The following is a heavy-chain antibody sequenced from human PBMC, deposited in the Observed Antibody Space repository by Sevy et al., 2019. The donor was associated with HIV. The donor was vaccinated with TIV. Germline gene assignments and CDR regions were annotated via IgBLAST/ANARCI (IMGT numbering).Heavy chain of an antibody. CDR3: ARVAGSGSYYMGYYYYMDV. V-gene: IGHV3-7*03. D-gene: IGHD3-10*01. Sequence: GGSLRLSCAASGFTFSSYWMSWVHQAPGKGLEWVANIKQDGSEKYYVDSVKGRFTISRDNAKNSLYLQMNSLRAEDTAVYYCARVAGSGSYYMGYYYYMDVWGKGTTVTVSS. J-gene: IGHJ6*03. CDR1: GFTFSSYW. CDR2: IKQDGSEK.